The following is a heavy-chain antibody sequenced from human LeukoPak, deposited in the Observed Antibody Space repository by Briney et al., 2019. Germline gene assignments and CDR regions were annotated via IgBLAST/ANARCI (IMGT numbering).Heavy chain of an antibody. CDR2: ISYDGSNK. CDR3: AREGYCGGDCYSNYFDY. Sequence: GGSLRLSCAASGFTFSSYAMHWVRQAPGKGLEWVAVISYDGSNKYYADSVKGRFTISRDNSKNTLYLQMNSLRAEDTAVYYCAREGYCGGDCYSNYFDYWGRGTLVTVSS. J-gene: IGHJ4*02. CDR1: GFTFSSYA. V-gene: IGHV3-30-3*01. D-gene: IGHD2-21*02.